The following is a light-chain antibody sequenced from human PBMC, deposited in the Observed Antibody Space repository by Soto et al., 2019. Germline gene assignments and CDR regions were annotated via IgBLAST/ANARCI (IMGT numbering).Light chain of an antibody. J-gene: IGKJ1*01. Sequence: DIQMTQSPSTLSASVGDRVNITCRASQSMNDWLAWYQQKPGKAPKVLIYDASSFQSGVPSRFSGSGSGTEFTLTIDILQPDDVATYYCLRYNAFSQTFGQGTKVEI. CDR3: LRYNAFSQT. V-gene: IGKV1-5*01. CDR2: DAS. CDR1: QSMNDW.